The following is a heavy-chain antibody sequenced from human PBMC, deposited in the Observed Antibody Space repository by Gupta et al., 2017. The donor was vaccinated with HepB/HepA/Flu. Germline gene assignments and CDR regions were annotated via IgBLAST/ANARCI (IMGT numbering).Heavy chain of an antibody. Sequence: QVQLVESGGGVVTSWRSLGLSCAASGFTFSIYAIHWVRQAPGQGLEWVAVISYDGSNKYYADSVKGRFTISRDNSKNTLYLQMNSLRAEDTAVYYCARDPRRGDYAIYYYYGMDVWGQGTTVTVSS. D-gene: IGHD4-17*01. V-gene: IGHV3-30-3*01. J-gene: IGHJ6*02. CDR2: ISYDGSNK. CDR3: ARDPRRGDYAIYYYYGMDV. CDR1: GFTFSIYA.